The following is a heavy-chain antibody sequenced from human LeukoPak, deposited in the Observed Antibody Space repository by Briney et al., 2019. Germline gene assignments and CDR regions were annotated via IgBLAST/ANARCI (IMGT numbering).Heavy chain of an antibody. J-gene: IGHJ5*02. CDR1: GYTFTSYG. V-gene: IGHV1-18*01. D-gene: IGHD2-2*01. CDR3: ARVRYCSSTSCPITRNWFDP. Sequence: ASVTVSCEASGYTFTSYGISWVRQAPGQGLEWMGWISAYNGNTNYAQKLQGRVTMTTDTSTSTAYMELRSLRSDDTAVYYCARVRYCSSTSCPITRNWFDPWGQGTLVTVSS. CDR2: ISAYNGNT.